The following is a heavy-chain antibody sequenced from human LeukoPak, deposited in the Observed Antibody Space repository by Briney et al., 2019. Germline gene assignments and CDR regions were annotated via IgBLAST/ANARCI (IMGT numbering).Heavy chain of an antibody. J-gene: IGHJ4*02. D-gene: IGHD1-7*01. CDR2: ISGSGGST. Sequence: PGGSLRLSCAASGFTFSSYAMSWVRQAPGKGLEWVSAISGSGGSTYYADSVKGRFTISRDNSKNTLYLQMNSLRAEDTAVYDSAEKGYNGYYEDYWGQGTLVTVSS. CDR3: AEKGYNGYYEDY. CDR1: GFTFSSYA. V-gene: IGHV3-23*01.